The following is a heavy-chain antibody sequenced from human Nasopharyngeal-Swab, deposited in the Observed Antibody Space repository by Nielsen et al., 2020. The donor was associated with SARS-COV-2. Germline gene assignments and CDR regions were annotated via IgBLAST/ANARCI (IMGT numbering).Heavy chain of an antibody. CDR3: ARGGYSGYDASNGYDR. CDR1: GGSFRGFY. V-gene: IGHV4-34*01. D-gene: IGHD5-12*01. J-gene: IGHJ5*02. Sequence: SDTLSLTCAVYGGSFRGFYWSWIRQLPGKGLEWIGEINHRGSTNANPSLKSRVTTSVDTSKNQFSLKLSSVTAADTAVYYCARGGYSGYDASNGYDRGGEGTLVTVSS. CDR2: INHRGST.